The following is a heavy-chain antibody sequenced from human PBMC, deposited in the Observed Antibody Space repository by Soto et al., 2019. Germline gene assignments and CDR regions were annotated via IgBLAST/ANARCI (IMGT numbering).Heavy chain of an antibody. CDR1: GYTFTGYY. CDR3: ASDLVVRGVTGGSVNYYYYGMDA. Sequence: ASVKVSCKASGYTFTGYYMHWVRQAPGQGLEWMGWINPNSGGTNYAQKFQGRVTMTRATSISTAYMELSRLRSDDTAVYYCASDLVVRGVTGGSVNYYYYGMDARGQGTTVTVSS. CDR2: INPNSGGT. D-gene: IGHD3-10*01. V-gene: IGHV1-2*02. J-gene: IGHJ6*02.